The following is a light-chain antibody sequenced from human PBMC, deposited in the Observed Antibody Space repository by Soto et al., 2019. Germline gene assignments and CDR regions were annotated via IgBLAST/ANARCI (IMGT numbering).Light chain of an antibody. CDR3: SSYTSSSTFV. Sequence: ALTQPASVSGSPGQSITISCTGTSSDVGGYDYVSWYQQHPGKAPKLMIYEVTNRPSGVSIRFSASKSGDTASLTISGLQAEDEADYYCSSYTSSSTFVFGTGTKVTVL. J-gene: IGLJ1*01. V-gene: IGLV2-14*01. CDR2: EVT. CDR1: SSDVGGYDY.